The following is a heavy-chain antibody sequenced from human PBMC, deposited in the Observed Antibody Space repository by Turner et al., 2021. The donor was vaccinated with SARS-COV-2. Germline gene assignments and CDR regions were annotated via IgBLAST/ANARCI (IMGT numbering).Heavy chain of an antibody. J-gene: IGHJ6*02. CDR2: SYYSGSS. CDR3: ATEYVNIVATHRYYSYAMDV. D-gene: IGHD5-12*01. CDR1: GGSISSSGYY. V-gene: IGHV4-39*01. Sequence: QLQLQESGLGLVKPSETLSLTCTVSGGSISSSGYYWGWIRQPPGKGLEWIGSSYYSGSSYYNPSLKSRVTISVDTSKNQFSLKLSSVTAADTAVYYCATEYVNIVATHRYYSYAMDVWGQGTTVTVSS.